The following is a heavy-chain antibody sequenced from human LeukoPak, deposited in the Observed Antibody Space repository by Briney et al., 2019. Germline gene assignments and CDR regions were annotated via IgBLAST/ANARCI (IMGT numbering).Heavy chain of an antibody. Sequence: SETLSLTCAVYGGSFSGYYWSWIRQPPGKGLEWIGEMNHSGSTNYNPSLKSRVTISLDTSKNQFSLKMTSVTAADTAVYYCARTLKWLAFDYWGQGTLVTVSS. D-gene: IGHD3-22*01. CDR3: ARTLKWLAFDY. V-gene: IGHV4-34*01. J-gene: IGHJ4*02. CDR1: GGSFSGYY. CDR2: MNHSGST.